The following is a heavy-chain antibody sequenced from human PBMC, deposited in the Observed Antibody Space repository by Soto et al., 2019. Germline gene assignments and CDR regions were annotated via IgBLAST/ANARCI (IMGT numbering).Heavy chain of an antibody. V-gene: IGHV1-69*13. Sequence: SVKVSSKASGPTFSSYAISWVRQAPGQGLEWMGGIIPIFGTANYAQKFQGRVTITADESTSTAYMELSSLRSEDTAVYYCARAPDYGIVTGHPTYYHYGMNVWEQGTRGT. CDR2: IIPIFGTA. J-gene: IGHJ6*01. D-gene: IGHD3-9*01. CDR3: ARAPDYGIVTGHPTYYHYGMNV. CDR1: GPTFSSYA.